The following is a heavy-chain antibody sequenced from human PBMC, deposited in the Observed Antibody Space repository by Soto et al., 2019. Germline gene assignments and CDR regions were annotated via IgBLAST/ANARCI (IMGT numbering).Heavy chain of an antibody. Sequence: NPSETLSLTCTVSGGSISNYYWSWVRQPPGKGLEWIGHIFYSGSTNYNPALKSRVTISVDTSKNQFSLKLSSVTAADTAVYYCARDSGYNYGYFRWFDPWGQGTLVTVPQ. V-gene: IGHV4-59*01. CDR1: GGSISNYY. CDR3: ARDSGYNYGYFRWFDP. D-gene: IGHD5-18*01. J-gene: IGHJ5*02. CDR2: IFYSGST.